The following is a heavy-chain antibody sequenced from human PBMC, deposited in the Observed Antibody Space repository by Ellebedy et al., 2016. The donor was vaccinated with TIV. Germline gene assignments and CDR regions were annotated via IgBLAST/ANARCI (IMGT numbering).Heavy chain of an antibody. D-gene: IGHD3-22*01. CDR3: ARSHHYYDNSGYPD. CDR2: ITDLFGTT. Sequence: SVKVSCKASGGTFSSYALSWVRQAPGQGLEWMGGITDLFGTTNYAQKFQGRVTITADELTSTAYMELGSLRSDDTAVYYCARSHHYYDNSGYPDWGQGTLVTVSS. V-gene: IGHV1-69*13. J-gene: IGHJ4*02. CDR1: GGTFSSYA.